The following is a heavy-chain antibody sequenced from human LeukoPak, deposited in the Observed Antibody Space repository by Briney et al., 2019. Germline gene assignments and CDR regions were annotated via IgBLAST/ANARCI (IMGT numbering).Heavy chain of an antibody. V-gene: IGHV1-69*13. CDR1: GGTFSSYA. CDR2: IIAIFGTA. D-gene: IGHD6-13*01. CDR3: ARGLKSSSWYGLFDY. J-gene: IGHJ4*02. Sequence: SVKVSCKASGGTFSSYAISWVRQAPGQGLEWMGGIIAIFGTANYAQKFQGRVTITADESTSTAYMELSSLRSEDTAVYYCARGLKSSSWYGLFDYWGQGTLVTVSS.